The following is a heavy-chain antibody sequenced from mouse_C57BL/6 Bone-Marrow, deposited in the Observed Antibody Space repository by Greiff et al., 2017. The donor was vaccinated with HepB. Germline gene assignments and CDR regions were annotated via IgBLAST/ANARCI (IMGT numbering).Heavy chain of an antibody. CDR3: TRYTIVTTSFAY. CDR2: IYPGNSDT. V-gene: IGHV1-5*01. Sequence: VQLQQSGTVLARPGASVKMSCKTSGYTFTSYWMHWVKQRPGQGLEWIGAIYPGNSDTSYNQKFKGKAKLTAVTSASTAYMELSSLTNEDSAVYYCTRYTIVTTSFAYWGQGTLVTVSA. CDR1: GYTFTSYW. D-gene: IGHD2-5*01. J-gene: IGHJ3*01.